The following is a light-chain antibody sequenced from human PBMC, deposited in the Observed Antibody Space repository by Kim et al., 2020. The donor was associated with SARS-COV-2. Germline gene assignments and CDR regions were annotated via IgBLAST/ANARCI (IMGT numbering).Light chain of an antibody. V-gene: IGKV3-20*01. CDR3: QQYGSSPRT. Sequence: LSPGERATLSCRASQSVSSSYLALYQQKPGQAPRLLIYGASSRATGIPDRFSGSGSGTDFTLTISILEPEDFAVYYCQQYGSSPRTFGQGTKLEI. J-gene: IGKJ2*01. CDR1: QSVSSSY. CDR2: GAS.